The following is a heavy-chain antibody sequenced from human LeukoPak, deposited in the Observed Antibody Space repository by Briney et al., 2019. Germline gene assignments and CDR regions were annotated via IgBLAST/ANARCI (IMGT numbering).Heavy chain of an antibody. CDR1: GVTVNSNY. V-gene: IGHV3-66*01. J-gene: IGHJ4*02. Sequence: GGSLRLSCVVSGVTVNSNYMSWVRQAPGKGLEWVSVIYANSYTYYADSVKGRFTISRDNSKNTLYLQMNSLRAEDTAVYYCAREMRRRGGYIDSGELDYWGQGALVTVSS. CDR3: AREMRRRGGYIDSGELDY. CDR2: IYANSYT. D-gene: IGHD3-10*01.